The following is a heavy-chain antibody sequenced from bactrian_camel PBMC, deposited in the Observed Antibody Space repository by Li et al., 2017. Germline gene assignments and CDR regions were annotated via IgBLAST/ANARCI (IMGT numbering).Heavy chain of an antibody. CDR2: IACDGTT. CDR1: GYSHITKC. J-gene: IGHJ4*01. CDR3: AGTPVVYSPTEPYEYNY. D-gene: IGHD2*01. Sequence: HVQLVESGGGSVQTGGSLKLSCLADGYSHITKCMGWFRQAPGKEHEGVVGREGVAAIACDGTTTYADSVKGRFTISKDNDKNTLYLQMNSLKPEDTAMYYCAGTPVVYSPTEPYEYNYWGQGTQVTVS. V-gene: IGHV3S53*01.